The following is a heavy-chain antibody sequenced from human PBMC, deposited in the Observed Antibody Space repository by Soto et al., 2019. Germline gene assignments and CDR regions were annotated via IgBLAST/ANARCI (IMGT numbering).Heavy chain of an antibody. CDR3: AKTKRSYYYDSSGYYYEMEYFDY. CDR1: GFTFSSYA. V-gene: IGHV3-23*01. J-gene: IGHJ4*02. Sequence: GGSLRLSCAASGFTFSSYAMSWVRQAPGKGLEWVSAISGSGGSTYYADSVKGRFTISRDNSKNTLYLQKNSLRAEDTAVYYCAKTKRSYYYDSSGYYYEMEYFDYWGQGTLVTVSS. CDR2: ISGSGGST. D-gene: IGHD3-22*01.